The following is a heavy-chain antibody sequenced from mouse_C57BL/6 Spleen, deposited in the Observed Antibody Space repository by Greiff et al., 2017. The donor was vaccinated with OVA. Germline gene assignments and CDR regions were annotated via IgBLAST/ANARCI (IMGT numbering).Heavy chain of an antibody. CDR2: INPNNGGT. Sequence: VQLQQSGPELVKPGASVKISCKASGYTFTDYYMNWVKQSHGKSLEWIGDINPNNGGTSYNQKFKGKATLTVDKSSSTAYMELRSLTSEDSAVYYCARSAVNSFAYWGQGTLVTVSA. V-gene: IGHV1-26*01. CDR1: GYTFTDYY. J-gene: IGHJ3*01. D-gene: IGHD1-3*01. CDR3: ARSAVNSFAY.